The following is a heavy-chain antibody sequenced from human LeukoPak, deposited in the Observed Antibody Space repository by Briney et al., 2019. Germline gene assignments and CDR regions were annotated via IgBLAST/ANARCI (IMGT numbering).Heavy chain of an antibody. Sequence: SVKVSCKTSGGTFSSYAISWVRQAPGQGLEWMGGIIPIFGTANYAQKFQGRVTIAADKSTSTAYMELSSLRSEDTAVYYCASGMTTVTTRQFDYWGQGTLVTVSS. D-gene: IGHD4-17*01. CDR1: GGTFSSYA. CDR2: IIPIFGTA. V-gene: IGHV1-69*06. CDR3: ASGMTTVTTRQFDY. J-gene: IGHJ4*02.